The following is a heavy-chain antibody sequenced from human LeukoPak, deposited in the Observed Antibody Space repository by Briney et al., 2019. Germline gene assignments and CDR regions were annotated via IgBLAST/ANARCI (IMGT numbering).Heavy chain of an antibody. CDR3: ARWHGSGSYLHDY. J-gene: IGHJ4*02. V-gene: IGHV4-34*01. D-gene: IGHD3-10*01. CDR1: GGSFSGYY. CDR2: INHSGST. Sequence: SETLSLTCAVYGGSFSGYYWSWIRQPPGKGLEWIGEINHSGSTNYNPSLKSRVTISVDTSKNQFSLKLSSVTAADTAVYYCARWHGSGSYLHDYWGQGTLVTVSS.